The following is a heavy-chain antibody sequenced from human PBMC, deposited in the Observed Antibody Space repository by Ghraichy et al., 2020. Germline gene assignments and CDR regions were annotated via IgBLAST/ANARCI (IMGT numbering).Heavy chain of an antibody. J-gene: IGHJ4*02. D-gene: IGHD6-19*01. CDR2: INHSGST. Sequence: SETLSLTCAVYGGSFSGYYWSWIRQPPGKGLEWIGEINHSGSTNYNPSLKSRVTISVDTSKNQFSLKLSSVTAADTAVYYCARGWQWLANWGQGTLVTVSS. CDR1: GGSFSGYY. V-gene: IGHV4-34*01. CDR3: ARGWQWLAN.